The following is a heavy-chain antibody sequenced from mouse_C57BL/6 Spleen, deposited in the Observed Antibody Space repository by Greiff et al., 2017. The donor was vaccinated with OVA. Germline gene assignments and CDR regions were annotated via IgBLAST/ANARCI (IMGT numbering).Heavy chain of an antibody. D-gene: IGHD2-3*01. V-gene: IGHV1-53*01. CDR1: GYTFTSYW. Sequence: QVQLQQSGAELVRPGSSVKLSCKASGYTFTSYWMHWLKQRPGQGLEWIGNINPSNGGTNYNEKFKSKATLTVDKSSSTAYMQLSSLTSEDSAVYYCARSIYDGYSAWFAYWGQGTLVTVSA. CDR3: ARSIYDGYSAWFAY. J-gene: IGHJ3*01. CDR2: INPSNGGT.